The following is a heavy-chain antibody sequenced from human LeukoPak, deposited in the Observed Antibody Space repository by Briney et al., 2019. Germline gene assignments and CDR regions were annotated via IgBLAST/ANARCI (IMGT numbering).Heavy chain of an antibody. D-gene: IGHD3-9*01. V-gene: IGHV3-23*01. Sequence: PGASLRLSCAASGFTVTNYAMYWVRQAPGKGLEWVSAISGRDVSTYYADSVKGRFTISRDTSKNTLFLQMNSLRAEDTAVYYCAKWGDYDILTGYYDPDYWGQGTLVTVSS. CDR3: AKWGDYDILTGYYDPDY. CDR2: ISGRDVST. J-gene: IGHJ4*02. CDR1: GFTVTNYA.